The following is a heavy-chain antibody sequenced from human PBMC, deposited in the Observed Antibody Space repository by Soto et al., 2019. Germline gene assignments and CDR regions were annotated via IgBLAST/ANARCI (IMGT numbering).Heavy chain of an antibody. Sequence: PGGSLRLAGAGAGFTFGTYSMQWVRQAPGNGLEWVSSISGRSSYIYYADTVKGRFPISRDNSKNTLYMQMHSLRLEDTGLSYCARAALPDDFGSGRYWFDPCAQGTQVPVSS. CDR3: ARAALPDDFGSGRYWFDP. CDR1: GFTFGTYS. J-gene: IGHJ5*02. V-gene: IGHV3-21*01. CDR2: ISGRSSYI. D-gene: IGHD3-3*01.